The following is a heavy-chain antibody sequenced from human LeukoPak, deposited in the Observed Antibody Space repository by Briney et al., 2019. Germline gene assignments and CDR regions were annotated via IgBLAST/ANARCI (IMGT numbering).Heavy chain of an antibody. J-gene: IGHJ4*03. CDR1: GFTFDDYG. CDR3: ARDLFGSPGSFDY. Sequence: GGSLRLSCAASGFTFDDYGMSWVRHAPGKGLEWVSGINWNGGSTGYADSVKGRFTISKDNAKNSLYLQMNSLRAEDTALYYCARDLFGSPGSFDYWGQGTMVTVSS. V-gene: IGHV3-20*04. D-gene: IGHD3-10*01. CDR2: INWNGGST.